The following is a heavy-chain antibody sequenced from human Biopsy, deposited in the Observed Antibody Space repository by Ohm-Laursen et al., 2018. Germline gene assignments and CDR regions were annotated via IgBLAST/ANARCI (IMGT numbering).Heavy chain of an antibody. D-gene: IGHD5-24*01. Sequence: SLRLSCSASGFTFSTYDMHWVRQAPGKGLQWVTLIRYDGSKKYYADSVKGRFTISRDNSKSTLYLQMNNLRADDTAVYYCAKALGRAESYGTDVWGQGTTVTVSS. CDR2: IRYDGSKK. V-gene: IGHV3-30*18. J-gene: IGHJ6*02. CDR3: AKALGRAESYGTDV. CDR1: GFTFSTYD.